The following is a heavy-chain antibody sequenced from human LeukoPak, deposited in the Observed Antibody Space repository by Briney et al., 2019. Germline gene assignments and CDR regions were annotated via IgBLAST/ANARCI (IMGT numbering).Heavy chain of an antibody. J-gene: IGHJ4*02. D-gene: IGHD1-26*01. CDR1: GFSFSDYG. Sequence: PGGSLRLSCEASGFSFSDYGMHWVRQAPAKGLEWVAIIWYDGSYKYYADSVKGRFTVSRDNSKNTLYLQMNSLRAEDTAMYYCALPSRGSVGSILIDCWGQGTLVTVSS. CDR3: ALPSRGSVGSILIDC. V-gene: IGHV3-33*03. CDR2: IWYDGSYK.